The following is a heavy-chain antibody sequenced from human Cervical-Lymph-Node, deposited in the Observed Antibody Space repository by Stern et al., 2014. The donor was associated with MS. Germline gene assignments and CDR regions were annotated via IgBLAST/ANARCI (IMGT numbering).Heavy chain of an antibody. CDR2: IYASGPS. J-gene: IGHJ2*01. D-gene: IGHD2/OR15-2a*01. Sequence: QLQLQESGPGLVKPSGTLSLTCAFSGGSVSSTNWWSWVRQSPGKGLEWIGNIYASGPSSYRPSRRSRVSISLDNSKNHLSLHLTSVTAADTAVYYCARERQQYCNSEGCSYWYFDLWGRGTLVTVSS. CDR3: ARERQQYCNSEGCSYWYFDL. V-gene: IGHV4-4*02. CDR1: GGSVSSTNW.